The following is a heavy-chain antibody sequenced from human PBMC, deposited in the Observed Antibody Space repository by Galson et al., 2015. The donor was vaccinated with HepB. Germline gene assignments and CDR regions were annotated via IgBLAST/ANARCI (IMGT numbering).Heavy chain of an antibody. D-gene: IGHD3-3*01. J-gene: IGHJ4*02. V-gene: IGHV3-49*03. Sequence: LRLSCAASGFTFGDYAMSWFRQAPGKGLEWVGFIRSKAYGGTTEYAASVKGRFTISRDDSKSIAYLQMNSLKTEDTAVYYCTRDYSDFWSGYYPLFDYWGQGTLVTVSS. CDR1: GFTFGDYA. CDR3: TRDYSDFWSGYYPLFDY. CDR2: IRSKAYGGTT.